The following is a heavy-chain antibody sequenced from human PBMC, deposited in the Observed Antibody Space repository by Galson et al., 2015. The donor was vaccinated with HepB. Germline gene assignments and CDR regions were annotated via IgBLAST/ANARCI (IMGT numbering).Heavy chain of an antibody. V-gene: IGHV5-51*01. CDR3: ARGRRTVAGTVYFQH. J-gene: IGHJ1*01. Sequence: QSGAEVKKPGESLKISCKGSGYTFISYWIAWVRQMPGKGLEWMGIIYPYDSDTRYSPSFQGQVTISADKSISTAYLQWSSLKASDTAMYYCARGRRTVAGTVYFQHWGQGTLVTVSS. CDR1: GYTFISYW. CDR2: IYPYDSDT. D-gene: IGHD6-19*01.